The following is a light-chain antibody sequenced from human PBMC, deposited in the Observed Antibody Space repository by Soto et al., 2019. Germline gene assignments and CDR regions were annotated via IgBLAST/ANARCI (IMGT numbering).Light chain of an antibody. Sequence: QSVLTQPASVSGSPGQSITISCTGTSSDVGGYNYVSWYQQHPGKAPKLMIYDVSNRPSGVSNRFSGSKSGNTASLTISGLQAEDEADYYCSSYTSSRTPYWVFGGGTKLTAL. J-gene: IGLJ3*02. V-gene: IGLV2-14*01. CDR1: SSDVGGYNY. CDR3: SSYTSSRTPYWV. CDR2: DVS.